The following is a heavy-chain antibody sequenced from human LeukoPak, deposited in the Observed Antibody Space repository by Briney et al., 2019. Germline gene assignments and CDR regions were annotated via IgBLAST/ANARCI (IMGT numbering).Heavy chain of an antibody. J-gene: IGHJ4*02. CDR1: GYTFTGYY. D-gene: IGHD1-26*01. Sequence: ASVKVSCKASGYTFTGYYIHWVRQAPGQGLEWMGWINPNNGGTNYVQKFQGWVTMTGDTSISTAYMELSRLRSNDTAVYYCARDRHSGNYYLDYWGQGTLVTVSS. CDR3: ARDRHSGNYYLDY. V-gene: IGHV1-2*04. CDR2: INPNNGGT.